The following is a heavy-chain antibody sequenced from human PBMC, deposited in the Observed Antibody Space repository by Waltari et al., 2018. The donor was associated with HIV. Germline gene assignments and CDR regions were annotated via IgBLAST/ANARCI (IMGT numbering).Heavy chain of an antibody. Sequence: QPQLQVPGPGLLKPSETPSLPSNVSAHTINIFYSPRIRQSPAKGLAWIGYIYYTGPSNYTPSPSLKSRVTMSLDTSKTQFSLKLTSVSAADTAVYYCATTVGTSISGVITYNWFDSWGQRTLVTGSS. D-gene: IGHD3-3*01. J-gene: IGHJ5*01. CDR1: AHTINIFY. V-gene: IGHV4-59*01. CDR3: ATTVGTSISGVITYNWFDS. CDR2: IYYTGPS.